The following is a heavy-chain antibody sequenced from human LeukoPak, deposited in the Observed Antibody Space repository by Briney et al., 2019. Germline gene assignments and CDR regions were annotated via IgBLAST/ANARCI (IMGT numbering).Heavy chain of an antibody. CDR1: GSTLSDLS. V-gene: IGHV1-24*01. CDR3: ARVSYGILNFDY. J-gene: IGHJ4*02. Sequence: ASVNVSCTVSGSTLSDLSIHGVRQAPGKGLEYVGGSDPEEGETFHAQNFQGRVTMTEDTSIDTAYMELSSLRSEDTAVYYCARVSYGILNFDYWGQGTLVTVSS. CDR2: SDPEEGET. D-gene: IGHD1-26*01.